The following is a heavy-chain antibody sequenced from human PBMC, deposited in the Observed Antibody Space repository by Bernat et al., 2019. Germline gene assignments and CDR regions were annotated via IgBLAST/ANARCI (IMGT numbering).Heavy chain of an antibody. CDR2: IPNDGNNK. J-gene: IGHJ4*02. D-gene: IGHD4-17*01. CDR3: GEDQNYGDYGLAGSIDY. CDR1: GFTFSSYG. Sequence: QVQLVESGGGVVQPGRSLRLSCAASGFTFSSYGMHWVRQAPGKGLAWVGVIPNDGNNKYYEDSVEGRFNISGDNSKNTLYLQMNSLRAEDTAAYYCGEDQNYGDYGLAGSIDYWGQGTLVTVSS. V-gene: IGHV3-30*18.